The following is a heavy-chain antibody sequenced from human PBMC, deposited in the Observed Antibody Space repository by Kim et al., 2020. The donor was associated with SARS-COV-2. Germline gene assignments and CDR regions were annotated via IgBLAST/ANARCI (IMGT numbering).Heavy chain of an antibody. CDR3: ARVRYYDILTGYYNPPDY. J-gene: IGHJ4*02. CDR2: IYHSGST. D-gene: IGHD3-9*01. Sequence: SETLSLTCTVSGYSISSGYYWGWIRQPPGKGLEWIGSIYHSGSTYYNPSLKSRVTISVDTSKNQFSLKLSSVTAADTAVYYCARVRYYDILTGYYNPPDYWGQGTLVTVSS. V-gene: IGHV4-38-2*02. CDR1: GYSISSGYY.